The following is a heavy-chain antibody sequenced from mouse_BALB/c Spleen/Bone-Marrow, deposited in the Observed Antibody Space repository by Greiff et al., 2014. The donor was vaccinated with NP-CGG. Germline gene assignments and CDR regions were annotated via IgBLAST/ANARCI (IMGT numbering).Heavy chain of an antibody. D-gene: IGHD3-1*01. Sequence: EVMLVESGGGLVQPGGSLKLSCAASGLTFSSYTMSWVRQTPEKRLEWVAYISNGGGSTSYPDTVKGRFTISRDNAKNTLYLQMSSLKSEDTAMYYCSRHVGNPYAMDYWGQGTSVTVSS. CDR1: GLTFSSYT. CDR3: SRHVGNPYAMDY. J-gene: IGHJ4*01. V-gene: IGHV5-12-2*01. CDR2: ISNGGGST.